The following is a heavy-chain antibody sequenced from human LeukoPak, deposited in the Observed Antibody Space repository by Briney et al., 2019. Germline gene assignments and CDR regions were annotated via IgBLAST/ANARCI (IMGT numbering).Heavy chain of an antibody. Sequence: SETLSLTCTVSGGSISNGGYYWSWIRQHPGKGLEWIGYIYYSGSTNYNPSLKSRVTISVDTSKNQFSLKLSSVTAADTAVYYCAREVGATYNWFDPWGQGTLVTVSS. V-gene: IGHV4-61*08. J-gene: IGHJ5*02. D-gene: IGHD1-26*01. CDR1: GGSISNGGYY. CDR2: IYYSGST. CDR3: AREVGATYNWFDP.